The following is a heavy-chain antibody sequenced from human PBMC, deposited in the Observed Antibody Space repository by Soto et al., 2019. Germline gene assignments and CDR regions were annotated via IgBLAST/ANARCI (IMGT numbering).Heavy chain of an antibody. Sequence: QVQLVQSGAEVKKPGSSVKVSCKDSGGTFNTYSMFWVRQAPGQGLEWMGRIIPMLGVRNYAQRFQDRVTITADESTATVHMELSSLRSEDTALDYCTIGSWSGEVFDIWGQGTMVTVSS. CDR1: GGTFNTYS. J-gene: IGHJ3*02. CDR2: IIPMLGVR. D-gene: IGHD2-21*01. V-gene: IGHV1-69*02. CDR3: TIGSWSGEVFDI.